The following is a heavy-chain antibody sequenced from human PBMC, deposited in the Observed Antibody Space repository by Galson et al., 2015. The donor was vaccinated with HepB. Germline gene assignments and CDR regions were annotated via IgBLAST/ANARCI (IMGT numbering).Heavy chain of an antibody. J-gene: IGHJ4*02. CDR3: AREGVSSGWFFDY. CDR2: ISYDGSNK. Sequence: SLRLSCAASGFTFSSYAMHGVRQAPGKGLEWVAVISYDGSNKYYADSVKGRFTISRDNSKNTLYLQMNSLRAEDTAVYYCAREGVSSGWFFDYWGQGTLVTVSS. V-gene: IGHV3-30-3*01. D-gene: IGHD6-19*01. CDR1: GFTFSSYA.